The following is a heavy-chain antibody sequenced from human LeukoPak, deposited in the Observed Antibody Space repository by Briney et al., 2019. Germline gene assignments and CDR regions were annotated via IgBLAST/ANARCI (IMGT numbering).Heavy chain of an antibody. V-gene: IGHV1-69*13. CDR1: GGTFSSYA. CDR3: ARDGPGADAFDI. J-gene: IGHJ3*02. CDR2: IIPIFGTA. Sequence: SVKVSCKASGGTFSSYAISWVRQAPGQGLEWMGGIIPIFGTANYAQKFQGRVTITADESTSTAYMELSSLRPEDTAVYYCARDGPGADAFDIWGQGTMVTVSS.